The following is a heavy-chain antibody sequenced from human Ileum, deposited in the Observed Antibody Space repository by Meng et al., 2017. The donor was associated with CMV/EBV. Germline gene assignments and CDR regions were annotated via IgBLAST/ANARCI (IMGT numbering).Heavy chain of an antibody. Sequence: VQLQESGPGLVKPSQTLSLNRSVSGGVISSGTDYWSWIRQPPGKGLEWIGGCYTTGSIDYNPSLKSRVTISVDTSKNQFSLNLSSVNAADTAVYDCARGGSSACGFDYWGQGTLVTVSS. J-gene: IGHJ4*02. D-gene: IGHD1-26*01. CDR2: CYTTGSI. V-gene: IGHV4-61*02. CDR1: GGVISSGTDY. CDR3: ARGGSSACGFDY.